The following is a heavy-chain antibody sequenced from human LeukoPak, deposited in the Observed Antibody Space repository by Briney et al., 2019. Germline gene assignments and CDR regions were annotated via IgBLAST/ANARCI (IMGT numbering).Heavy chain of an antibody. J-gene: IGHJ4*02. CDR2: IYYTGST. D-gene: IGHD3-10*01. CDR1: GGSISSTIYY. Sequence: PSETLSLTCTVSGGSISSTIYYWGWIRQPPGKGLEWIGSIYYTGSTYYSPSLKSRVTISVDTSKNQFSLRLNSVTAADTAVYYCARLDRISVVRGVVSYWGRGTLVTVSS. CDR3: ARLDRISVVRGVVSY. V-gene: IGHV4-39*01.